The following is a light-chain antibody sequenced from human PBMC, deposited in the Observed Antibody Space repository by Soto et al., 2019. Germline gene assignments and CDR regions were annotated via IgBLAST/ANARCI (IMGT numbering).Light chain of an antibody. CDR3: QQRSNWPGT. CDR1: QTVSTP. Sequence: EIVLTQSPATLSLSPGESATLSCRASQTVSTPLAWYQQKPGQAPRLLIYDASNRATGIPARFSGSGSGTDFTLTISSLEPEDFAVYFCQQRSNWPGTFGQGTKVDIK. V-gene: IGKV3-11*01. CDR2: DAS. J-gene: IGKJ1*01.